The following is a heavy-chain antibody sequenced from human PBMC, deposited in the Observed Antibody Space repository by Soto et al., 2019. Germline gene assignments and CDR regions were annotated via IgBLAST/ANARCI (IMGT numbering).Heavy chain of an antibody. J-gene: IGHJ4*02. V-gene: IGHV1-8*01. D-gene: IGHD5-12*01. CDR1: GYTFTSYG. CDR3: ARGKKWLRMTYFDY. Sequence: ASVKVSCKASGYTFTSYGINWVRQATGQGLEWMGWMNPNSGNTGYAQKFQGRVTMTRNTSISTAYMELSSLRSEDTAVYYCARGKKWLRMTYFDYWGQGTLVTVSS. CDR2: MNPNSGNT.